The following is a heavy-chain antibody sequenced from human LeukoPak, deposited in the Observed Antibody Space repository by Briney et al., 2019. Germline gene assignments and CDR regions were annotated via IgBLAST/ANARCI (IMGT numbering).Heavy chain of an antibody. Sequence: GGSLRLSCAASGFTFSSYWMSWVRQAPGKGLEWVSSISSSSSYIYYADSVKGRFTISRDNAKNSLYLQMNSLRAEDTAVYYCARGLSRWLTGLFGYWGQGTLVTVSS. CDR1: GFTFSSYW. J-gene: IGHJ4*02. D-gene: IGHD3-10*02. CDR3: ARGLSRWLTGLFGY. CDR2: ISSSSSYI. V-gene: IGHV3-21*01.